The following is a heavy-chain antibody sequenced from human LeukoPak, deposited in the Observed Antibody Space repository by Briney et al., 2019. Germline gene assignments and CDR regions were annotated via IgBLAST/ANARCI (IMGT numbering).Heavy chain of an antibody. Sequence: GGSLRLSCAASGFAFSSYAVHWVRQAPGKGLECVAVIYGGGDTYYADSVRGRFTISRDNFENTLFLQMDSLRAEDTAVYYCTRLLPSSHHFFDSWGQGTMVTVSS. J-gene: IGHJ4*02. V-gene: IGHV3-30*14. CDR2: IYGGGDT. CDR1: GFAFSSYA. CDR3: TRLLPSSHHFFDS. D-gene: IGHD6-6*01.